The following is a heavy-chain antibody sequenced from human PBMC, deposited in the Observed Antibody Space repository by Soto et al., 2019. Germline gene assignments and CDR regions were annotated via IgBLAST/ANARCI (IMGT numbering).Heavy chain of an antibody. Sequence: GGSLRLSCAASGFTFIRHAMHWVRQAPGKGLEWVAGISSDGSNTYFADSVKGRITISRDNSRNTLYLQMNSLRAEDTAVYYCAKEGFRHPWSSYYFDYWGQGTLLTVYS. CDR1: GFTFIRHA. V-gene: IGHV3-30*04. D-gene: IGHD6-6*01. J-gene: IGHJ4*02. CDR2: ISSDGSNT. CDR3: AKEGFRHPWSSYYFDY.